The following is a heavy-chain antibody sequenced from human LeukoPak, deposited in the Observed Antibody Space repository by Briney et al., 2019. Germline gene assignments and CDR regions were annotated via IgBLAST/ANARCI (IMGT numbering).Heavy chain of an antibody. CDR2: ISGSGGST. J-gene: IGHJ4*02. Sequence: GGSLRLSCAASGFTFSSYAMGWVRQAPGKGLEWVSAISGSGGSTYYADSVKGRFTISRDNSKNTLYLQMNSLRAEDTAVYYCAKGVTYYYDSTALNWGQGTLVTVSS. CDR3: AKGVTYYYDSTALN. V-gene: IGHV3-23*01. D-gene: IGHD3-22*01. CDR1: GFTFSSYA.